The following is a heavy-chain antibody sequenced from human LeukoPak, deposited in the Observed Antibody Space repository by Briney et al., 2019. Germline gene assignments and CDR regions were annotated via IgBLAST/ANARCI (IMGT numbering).Heavy chain of an antibody. J-gene: IGHJ6*02. CDR2: IISSSSYI. Sequence: KPGGSLRLSCAASGFTFSSYSMNWVRQAPGKGLEWVSSIISSSSYIYYADSVKGRFTISRDNAKNSLYLQMNSLRAEDTAVYYCARDLLTDTAMDLYYYYGMDVWGQGTTVTVSS. CDR1: GFTFSSYS. V-gene: IGHV3-21*01. D-gene: IGHD5-18*01. CDR3: ARDLLTDTAMDLYYYYGMDV.